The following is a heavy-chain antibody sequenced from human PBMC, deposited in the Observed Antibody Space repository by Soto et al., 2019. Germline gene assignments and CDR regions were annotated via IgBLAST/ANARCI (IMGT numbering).Heavy chain of an antibody. J-gene: IGHJ6*02. CDR3: AREADYYYGMDV. CDR2: IYHSGST. D-gene: IGHD6-19*01. V-gene: IGHV4-30-2*01. CDR1: GGSISSGGYS. Sequence: SETLSLTCAVSGGSISSGGYSWSWIRQPPGKGLEWIGYIYHSGSTYYNPSLKSRVTISVDRSKNQFSLKLSSVTAAGTAVYYCAREADYYYGMDVWGQGTTVTVSS.